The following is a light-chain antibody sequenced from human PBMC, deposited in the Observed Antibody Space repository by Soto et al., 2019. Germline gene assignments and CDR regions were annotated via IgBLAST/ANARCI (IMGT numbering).Light chain of an antibody. Sequence: DIQMTQSPSTLSASVGDRVTITCRASQSCGSWLAWYQQKPGKAPKLLIYKASSLESGVPSRFSGSGSGTEFSLTISSLQPDDFASYHCQQYGGSSPWTFGQGTKVEIK. V-gene: IGKV1-5*03. J-gene: IGKJ1*01. CDR3: QQYGGSSPWT. CDR2: KAS. CDR1: QSCGSW.